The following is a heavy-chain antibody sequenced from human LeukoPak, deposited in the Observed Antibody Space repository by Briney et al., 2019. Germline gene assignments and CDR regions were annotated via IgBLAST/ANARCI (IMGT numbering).Heavy chain of an antibody. Sequence: GGSLRLSCAASEFDFSSHAMTWVRQAPGKGLEWVSAISISGSKTYYADSVKGRITISRDNAKNSLYLQMNSLRAEDTAVYYCARRRYNWNAIDYWGQGTLVTVSS. CDR3: ARRRYNWNAIDY. J-gene: IGHJ4*02. CDR1: EFDFSSHA. D-gene: IGHD1-20*01. CDR2: ISISGSKT. V-gene: IGHV3-21*04.